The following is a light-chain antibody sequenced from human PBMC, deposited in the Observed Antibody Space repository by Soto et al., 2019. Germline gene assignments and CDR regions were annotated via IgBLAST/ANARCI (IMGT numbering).Light chain of an antibody. J-gene: IGLJ1*01. Sequence: SALTQPASVSGSPGQSITISCTGTSSDVGGYNYVYWYQQHPGKAPKLMIYDVSNRPSGISNRFSASKSGNTASLTISGLQADDEADYFCSSYTSSSTQVFGTGTKVTVL. CDR1: SSDVGGYNY. CDR3: SSYTSSSTQV. V-gene: IGLV2-14*01. CDR2: DVS.